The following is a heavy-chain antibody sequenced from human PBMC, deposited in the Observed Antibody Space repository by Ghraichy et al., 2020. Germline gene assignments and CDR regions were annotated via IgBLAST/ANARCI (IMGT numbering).Heavy chain of an antibody. CDR3: ARDHSYYDSSGYYYEHYFDY. V-gene: IGHV4-4*07. J-gene: IGHJ4*02. D-gene: IGHD3-22*01. CDR1: GGSISSYY. CDR2: IYTSGST. Sequence: ESLNISCTVSGGSISSYYWSWIRQPAGKGLEWIGRIYTSGSTNYNPSLKSRVTMSVDTSKNQFSLKLSSVTAADTAVYYCARDHSYYDSSGYYYEHYFDYWGQGTLVTVSS.